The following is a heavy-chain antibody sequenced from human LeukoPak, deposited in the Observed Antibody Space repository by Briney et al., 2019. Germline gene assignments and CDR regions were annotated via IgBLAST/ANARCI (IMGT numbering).Heavy chain of an antibody. CDR3: ARSAGFGELLFDY. Sequence: SETLSLTCTVSGGSISSSSYYWGWIRQPPGKGLEWIGSIYYSGSTYYNPSLKSRVTISVDTSKNQFTLKLSSVTAADTAVYYCARSAGFGELLFDYWGQGTLVTASS. V-gene: IGHV4-39*06. J-gene: IGHJ4*02. D-gene: IGHD3-10*01. CDR1: GGSISSSSYY. CDR2: IYYSGST.